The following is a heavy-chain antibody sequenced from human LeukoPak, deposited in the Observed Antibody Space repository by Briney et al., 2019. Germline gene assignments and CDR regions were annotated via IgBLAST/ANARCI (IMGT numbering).Heavy chain of an antibody. V-gene: IGHV4-59*12. D-gene: IGHD4-11*01. Sequence: SETLSLTCTVSGGSISSYYWSWIRQPPGKGLEWIGYIYHSGSTYYNPSLKSRVTISVDRSKNQFSLKLSSVTAADTAVYYCARGMTTVSDNWFDPWGQGTLVTVSS. CDR2: IYHSGST. CDR3: ARGMTTVSDNWFDP. CDR1: GGSISSYY. J-gene: IGHJ5*02.